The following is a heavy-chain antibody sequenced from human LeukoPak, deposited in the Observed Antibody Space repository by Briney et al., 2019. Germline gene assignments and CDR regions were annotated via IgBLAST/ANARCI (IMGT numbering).Heavy chain of an antibody. CDR2: ISSNGGST. CDR3: ARDEGLLWFGELRY. CDR1: GFTFSSYA. D-gene: IGHD3-10*01. V-gene: IGHV3-64*01. J-gene: IGHJ4*02. Sequence: GGSLRLSCAASGFTFSSYAMHWVRQAPGKGLEYVSAISSNGGSTYYANSVKGRFTISRDNSKNTLYLQMSSLRAEDMAVYYCARDEGLLWFGELRYWGQGTLVTVSS.